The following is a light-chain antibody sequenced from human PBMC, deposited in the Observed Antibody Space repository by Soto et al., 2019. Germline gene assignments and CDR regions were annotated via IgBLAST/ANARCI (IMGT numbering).Light chain of an antibody. J-gene: IGKJ4*01. CDR1: QYVSSTY. Sequence: IVLTQSPGTLSLSPVERATLSCRASQYVSSTYLAWYQQKPGQSPRLLIYGASGRATGIPDRFSGSGSGADFTLTISRLEPEDFAMYYCQQYGYSPLTVGGGTKVDIK. V-gene: IGKV3-20*01. CDR2: GAS. CDR3: QQYGYSPLT.